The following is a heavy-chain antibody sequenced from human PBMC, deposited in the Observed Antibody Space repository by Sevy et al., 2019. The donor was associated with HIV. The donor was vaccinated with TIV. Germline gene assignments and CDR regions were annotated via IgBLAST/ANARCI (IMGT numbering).Heavy chain of an antibody. V-gene: IGHV3-23*01. CDR2: ISSRGGGT. J-gene: IGHJ4*02. CDR3: AKGGVALAVTFDQFYLDD. CDR1: GFTFSSYA. D-gene: IGHD6-19*01. Sequence: GGSLRLSCAASGFTFSSYAMSWVRQAPGKGLEWVSPISSRGGGTFYADSVRGRFTMSRDNAKNTLSLQMNSLRAEDTALYYCAKGGVALAVTFDQFYLDDWGQGTLVTVSS.